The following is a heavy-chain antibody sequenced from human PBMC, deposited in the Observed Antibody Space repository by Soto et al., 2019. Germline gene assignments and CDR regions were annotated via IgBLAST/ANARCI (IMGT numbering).Heavy chain of an antibody. CDR1: GFTFSSYD. Sequence: EVQLVESGGGLVQPGGSLRLSCAASGFTFSSYDMHWVRQATGKGLEWVSAIGTAGDPYYPGSVQGRFTISRENAKNSLYLQRNSLSAGDTAVYYCARGCSSTSCYWYFDLWGRGTLVTVSS. V-gene: IGHV3-13*05. D-gene: IGHD2-2*01. CDR3: ARGCSSTSCYWYFDL. J-gene: IGHJ2*01. CDR2: IGTAGDP.